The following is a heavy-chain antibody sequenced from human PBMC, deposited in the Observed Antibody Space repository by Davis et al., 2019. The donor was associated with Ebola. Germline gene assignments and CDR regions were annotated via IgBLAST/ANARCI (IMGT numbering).Heavy chain of an antibody. CDR3: AKERKPAVRFSAPDYFDY. CDR1: GFTFSSYS. V-gene: IGHV3-21*04. D-gene: IGHD3-3*01. CDR2: ISSSSSYI. J-gene: IGHJ4*02. Sequence: PGGSLRLSCAASGFTFSSYSMNWVRQAPGKGLEWVSSISSSSSYIYYADSVKGRFTISRDNAKNSLYLQMNSLRAEDTAVYYCAKERKPAVRFSAPDYFDYWGQGTLVTVSS.